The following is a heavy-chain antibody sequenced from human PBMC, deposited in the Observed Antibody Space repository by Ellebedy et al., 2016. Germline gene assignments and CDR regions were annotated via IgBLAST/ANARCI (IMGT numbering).Heavy chain of an antibody. CDR3: AREVYVAGSHHYGLDV. D-gene: IGHD2-8*01. J-gene: IGHJ6*02. CDR2: VYTGGST. Sequence: SETLSLTCTVSGGSISSYYWSWIRQPAGKALEWIGRVYTGGSTNYNPSLKSRVTMSIDTSKNQFSARLSSVTAADTALYYCAREVYVAGSHHYGLDVWGQGTTVTVSS. CDR1: GGSISSYY. V-gene: IGHV4-4*07.